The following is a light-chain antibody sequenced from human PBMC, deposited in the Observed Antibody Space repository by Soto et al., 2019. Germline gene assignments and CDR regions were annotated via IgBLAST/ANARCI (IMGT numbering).Light chain of an antibody. CDR1: QSVSSN. Sequence: EIVWTQSPGTLSLSPGERATLSCRAIQSVSSNLAWYQQKPGQAPRLLIYDASSRATGVPDRFSGSGSGTDFILTISSLEPEDFAVYYCQQSSNWPPEITFGQGTRLEIK. CDR3: QQSSNWPPEIT. CDR2: DAS. V-gene: IGKV3-11*01. J-gene: IGKJ5*01.